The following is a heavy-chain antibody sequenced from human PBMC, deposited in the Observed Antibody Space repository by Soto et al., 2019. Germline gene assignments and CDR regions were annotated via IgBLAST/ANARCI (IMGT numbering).Heavy chain of an antibody. CDR3: AKATNFGVGPDYYYYYGMDV. CDR1: GFTFSSYA. V-gene: IGHV3-23*01. CDR2: VSGSGGSA. J-gene: IGHJ6*02. Sequence: GESLKISCAGSGFTFSSYAMSWVRQAPGKGLEWVSTVSGSGGSASYADSVKGRFTISGDKSKSTLYLQMNSLRGEDTAVYHCAKATNFGVGPDYYYYYGMDVWGQGTTVTVS. D-gene: IGHD3-3*01.